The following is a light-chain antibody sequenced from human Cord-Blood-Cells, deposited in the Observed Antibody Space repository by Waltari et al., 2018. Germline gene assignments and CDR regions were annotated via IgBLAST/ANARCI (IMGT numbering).Light chain of an antibody. CDR2: GAS. V-gene: IGKV3-20*01. CDR3: QQYGSSPYT. CDR1: QSVSSSY. J-gene: IGKJ2*01. Sequence: ELVLPQCPGTLSSSPGERATLSCRASQSVSSSYLAWYQQKPGQAPRLLIYGASSRATGIPDRFSGSGSGTDFTLTISRLEPEDFAVYYCQQYGSSPYTFGQGTKLEIK.